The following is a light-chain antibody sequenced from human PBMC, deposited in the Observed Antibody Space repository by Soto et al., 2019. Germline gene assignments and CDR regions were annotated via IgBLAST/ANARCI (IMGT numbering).Light chain of an antibody. CDR1: QSVSSN. CDR2: GAS. J-gene: IGKJ1*01. CDR3: QQYNNGPPGT. Sequence: EIVMTQSPATLSVSPGERATLSCRASQSVSSNLAWYQQKPGQAPRLLIYGASTRATGIPARFSGSGSGTEVTLTISSLQSEDFAVYYCQQYNNGPPGTFGQGTKVEIK. V-gene: IGKV3-15*01.